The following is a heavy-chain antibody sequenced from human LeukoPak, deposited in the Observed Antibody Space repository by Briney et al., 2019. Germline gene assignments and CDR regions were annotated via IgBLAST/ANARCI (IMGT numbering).Heavy chain of an antibody. CDR2: IESNGLT. V-gene: IGHV3-74*01. D-gene: IGHD3-10*01. CDR1: GFTFSSYW. CDR3: AKAATYFYGSVTYDWFES. J-gene: IGHJ5*01. Sequence: GGSLRLSCEASGFTFSSYWMHWVRQIPGKGRMWVSRIESNGLTLYADSVRDRFTISRDNGKNTIYLQMNSLRVDDTAIYYCAKAATYFYGSVTYDWFESWGQGTLVTVSS.